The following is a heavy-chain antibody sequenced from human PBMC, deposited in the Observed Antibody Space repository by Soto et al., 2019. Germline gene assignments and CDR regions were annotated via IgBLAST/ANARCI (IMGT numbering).Heavy chain of an antibody. CDR3: ARGEEDFHY. D-gene: IGHD1-26*01. CDR1: GGSISSGGYY. J-gene: IGHJ4*02. V-gene: IGHV4-31*03. Sequence: HVQLQESGPGLVQPSQTLSLTCTFSGGSISSGGYYWSWIRQHPGKGLEWIGYIYYSGSTYYNPSLKSGVTRSVDTSKSQFSLHLSSMLAADTVVYYCARGEEDFHYWGQGTTVTVSS. CDR2: IYYSGST.